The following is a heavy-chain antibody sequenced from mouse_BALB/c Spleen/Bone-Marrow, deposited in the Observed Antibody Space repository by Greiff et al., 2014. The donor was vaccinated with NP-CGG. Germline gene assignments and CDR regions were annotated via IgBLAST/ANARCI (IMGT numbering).Heavy chain of an antibody. CDR2: IGYSGST. CDR3: ARYYGSSYYAMDY. Sequence: VQLQQSGPGLVKPSQSLSLTCTVTGYSITSDYAWNWIRQFPGNKLEWMGYIGYSGSTSYNPSLKIRISITRDTSKNQFVLQLNSVTTEDTATYYCARYYGSSYYAMDYWGQGTSVTVSS. CDR1: GYSITSDYA. J-gene: IGHJ4*01. D-gene: IGHD1-1*01. V-gene: IGHV3-2*02.